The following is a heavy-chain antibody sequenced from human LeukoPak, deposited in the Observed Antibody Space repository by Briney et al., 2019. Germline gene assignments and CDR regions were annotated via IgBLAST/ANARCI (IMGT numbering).Heavy chain of an antibody. J-gene: IGHJ5*02. V-gene: IGHV5-51*01. D-gene: IGHD2-2*01. CDR2: IYPGDSDT. CDR1: RYSFTSYW. CDR3: ARPYCSSTSCPNWFDP. Sequence: GESLKISCKGSRYSFTSYWIGWVRQMPGKGLEWMGIIYPGDSDTRYSPSFQGQVTISADKSISTAYLQWSSLKASDTAMYYCARPYCSSTSCPNWFDPWGQGTLVTVSS.